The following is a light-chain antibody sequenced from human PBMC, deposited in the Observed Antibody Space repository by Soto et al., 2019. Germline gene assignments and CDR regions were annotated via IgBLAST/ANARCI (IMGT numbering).Light chain of an antibody. CDR2: EGS. V-gene: IGLV2-23*03. J-gene: IGLJ1*01. Sequence: QSALTQPASVSGSPGQSITISCTGTSSDVGSYNLVSWYQQHPGKAPKLMIYEGSKRPSGVSNRSSGSKSGNTASLTISGLQAEDEGDYYCCSYASSSTFLIVLGTGTKLTVL. CDR3: CSYASSSTFLIV. CDR1: SSDVGSYNL.